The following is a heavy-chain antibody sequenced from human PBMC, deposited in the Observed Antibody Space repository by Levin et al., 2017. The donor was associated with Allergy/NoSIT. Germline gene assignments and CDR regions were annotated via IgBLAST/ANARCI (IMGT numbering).Heavy chain of an antibody. CDR1: GGSFSGYY. J-gene: IGHJ5*02. V-gene: IGHV4-34*01. CDR2: INHSGST. CDR3: ARAVAAAGRASYGESWFDP. Sequence: GSLRLSCAVYGGSFSGYYWSWIRQPPGKGLEWIGEINHSGSTNYNPSLKSRVTISVDTSKNQFSLKLSSVTAADTAVYYCARAVAAAGRASYGESWFDPWGQGTLVTVSS. D-gene: IGHD6-13*01.